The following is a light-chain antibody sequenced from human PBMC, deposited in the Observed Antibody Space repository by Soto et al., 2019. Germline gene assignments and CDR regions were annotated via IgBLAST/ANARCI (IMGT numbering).Light chain of an antibody. CDR3: QKYDVAPFT. V-gene: IGKV1-27*01. J-gene: IGKJ3*01. CDR1: QGISNF. Sequence: DIQMTQSPSSLSASVGDRVTITCRANQGISNFLAWYQQKPGKVPKLLIYAAFTLQAGVPSRFSGSGSGTDFTLTISSLQPEDVATYYCQKYDVAPFTFGPGTKVDL. CDR2: AAF.